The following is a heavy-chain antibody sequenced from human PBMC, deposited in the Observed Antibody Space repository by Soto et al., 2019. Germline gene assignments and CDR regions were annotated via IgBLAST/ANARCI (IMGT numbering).Heavy chain of an antibody. D-gene: IGHD1-26*01. CDR3: ARESGSYDPLDY. Sequence: SETLSLTCTVSGVSISSYYWSWIRQPPGKGLEWIGYIYYSGSTRYNPSLKSRVTISIDTSKSQFSMKMTSVTAADTAMYYCARESGSYDPLDYWGQGTMVTVYS. CDR1: GVSISSYY. CDR2: IYYSGST. V-gene: IGHV4-59*01. J-gene: IGHJ4*02.